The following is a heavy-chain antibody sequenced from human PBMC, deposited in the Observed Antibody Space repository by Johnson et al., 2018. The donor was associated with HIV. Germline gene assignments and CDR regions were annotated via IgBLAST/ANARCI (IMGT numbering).Heavy chain of an antibody. V-gene: IGHV3-30*18. Sequence: VQLVESGGGVVQPGRSLRLSCAASGFTFSSYGMHWVRQAPGKGLEWVAVISYDGSNKYYADSVKGGFTISRDNSKNTLYLQMNSLRAEDTAVYYCAKGFDSSSSSDAFDIWGQGTMVTVSS. CDR3: AKGFDSSSSSDAFDI. J-gene: IGHJ3*02. CDR2: ISYDGSNK. D-gene: IGHD6-6*01. CDR1: GFTFSSYG.